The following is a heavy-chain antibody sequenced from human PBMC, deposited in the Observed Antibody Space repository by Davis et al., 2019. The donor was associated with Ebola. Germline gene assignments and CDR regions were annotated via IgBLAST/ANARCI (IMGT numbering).Heavy chain of an antibody. CDR3: AKVLQTTNLLATTSYYYGWDV. CDR1: GFTFSSYW. Sequence: GESLKISCAASGFTFSSYWMSWVRQAPGKGLEWVSTISGSGTNTYYADSVKGRFTISRDNSKNTLYLQMNSLRAEDTAVFYCAKVLQTTNLLATTSYYYGWDVWGQGTTVTVSS. V-gene: IGHV3-23*01. D-gene: IGHD5-12*01. J-gene: IGHJ6*02. CDR2: ISGSGTNT.